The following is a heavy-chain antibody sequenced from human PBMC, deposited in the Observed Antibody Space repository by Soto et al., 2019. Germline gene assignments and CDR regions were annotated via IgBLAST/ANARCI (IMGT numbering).Heavy chain of an antibody. D-gene: IGHD3-10*01. J-gene: IGHJ4*02. CDR3: ISGSFLDY. CDR2: IKSKTDGGTT. V-gene: IGHV3-15*01. Sequence: QAPGKGLEWVGRIKSKTDGGTTDYAAPVKGRFTISRDDSKNTLYLQMNSLKTEDTAVYYCISGSFLDYWGQGTLVIVFS.